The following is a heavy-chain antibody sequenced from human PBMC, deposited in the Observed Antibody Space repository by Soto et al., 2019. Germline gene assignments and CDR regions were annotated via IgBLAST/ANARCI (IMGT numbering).Heavy chain of an antibody. Sequence: ASVKLSCKASGYTFTSYGISWVRQAPGQGLEWMGWISAYNGNTNYAQKLQGRVTMTTDTSTSTAYMELRSLRSDDTAVYYCARASREYCSSTSCYVGRYYYYYYMDVWGKGTTVTVSS. CDR1: GYTFTSYG. D-gene: IGHD2-2*01. CDR3: ARASREYCSSTSCYVGRYYYYYYMDV. J-gene: IGHJ6*03. V-gene: IGHV1-18*01. CDR2: ISAYNGNT.